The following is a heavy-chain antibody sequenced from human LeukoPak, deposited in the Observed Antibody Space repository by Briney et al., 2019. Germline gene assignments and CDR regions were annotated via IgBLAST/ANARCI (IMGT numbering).Heavy chain of an antibody. CDR1: GYTFTGYY. V-gene: IGHV3-30*18. J-gene: IGHJ4*02. CDR3: AKNGFTFGGLIYINFHC. CDR2: ISYDGSNK. D-gene: IGHD3-16*02. Sequence: SCKACGYTFTGYYMHWVRQAPGKRLEWVAVISYDGSNKFYGDSVKGRFTISRDNSKNTLYLQMNSLRPEDTAVYYCAKNGFTFGGLIYINFHCWGQGTLVTVSS.